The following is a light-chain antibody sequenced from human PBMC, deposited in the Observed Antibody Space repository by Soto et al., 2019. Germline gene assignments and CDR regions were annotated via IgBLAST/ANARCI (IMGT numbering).Light chain of an antibody. CDR3: CSYVGSSSVV. CDR2: EVS. V-gene: IGLV2-23*02. Sequence: QSALTQPASVSGSPGQSITISCTGTSSDVGSYNLVSWYQQHPGKAPKLMIYEVSKRPSGVSNRFSGSKSDNTASLTISGLQAEDEADYYCCSYVGSSSVVFGGGTKLTVL. CDR1: SSDVGSYNL. J-gene: IGLJ2*01.